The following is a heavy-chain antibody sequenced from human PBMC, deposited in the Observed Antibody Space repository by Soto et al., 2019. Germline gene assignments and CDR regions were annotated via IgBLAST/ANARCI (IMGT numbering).Heavy chain of an antibody. J-gene: IGHJ3*02. CDR2: INSDGSST. D-gene: IGHD3-22*01. V-gene: IGHV3-74*01. CDR1: GFTFSRYW. Sequence: GGSLRLSCAASGFTFSRYWMHWVRQAPGKGLVWVSRINSDGSSTNYADSVKGRFTISGDNAKNTLYLQMNSLRAEDTAVYYCASSIEDDSSGYYGPNDAFDIWGQGTMVTVSS. CDR3: ASSIEDDSSGYYGPNDAFDI.